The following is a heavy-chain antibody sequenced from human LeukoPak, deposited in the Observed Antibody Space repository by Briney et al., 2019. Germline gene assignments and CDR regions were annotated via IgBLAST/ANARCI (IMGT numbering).Heavy chain of an antibody. V-gene: IGHV4-4*09. CDR1: GVSISPYY. D-gene: IGHD3-3*01. CDR2: IHTSGSN. Sequence: SETLSLTCAVSGVSISPYYWAWIRQPPGKGLEWIGYIHTSGSNNQYPSLKSRVTISVDKSKNHFSLRLTSVTAADTAVYYCARLSAAVHLGAFDLWGQGTMDTVSS. CDR3: ARLSAAVHLGAFDL. J-gene: IGHJ3*01.